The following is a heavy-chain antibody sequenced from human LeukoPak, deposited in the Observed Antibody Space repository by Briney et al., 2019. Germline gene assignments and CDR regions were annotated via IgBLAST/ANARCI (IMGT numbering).Heavy chain of an antibody. J-gene: IGHJ4*02. D-gene: IGHD5-18*01. CDR1: GFTFDRYA. Sequence: GGSLRLSCAASGFTFDRYAMSWVRQAPGKGLEWVASITGSAIETNYADSVKGRFTISRDNAKNSLYLQMNSLRAEDTALYYCARQADTAMLIWSFTDYWGQGTLVTVSS. V-gene: IGHV3-21*01. CDR2: ITGSAIET. CDR3: ARQADTAMLIWSFTDY.